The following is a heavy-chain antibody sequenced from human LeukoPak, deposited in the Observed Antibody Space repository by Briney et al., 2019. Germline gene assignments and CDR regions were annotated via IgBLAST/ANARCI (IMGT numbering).Heavy chain of an antibody. J-gene: IGHJ4*02. CDR2: ISGYGGGT. Sequence: GGSLRLSCAASGFTFNNYAMTWVRQAPGKGLEWVSSISGYGGGTYYADSVKGRFTISRDNSRNTLYLQMNSLRAEDAAVYYCAILTGGHSSGYYWGQGTLVTVSS. V-gene: IGHV3-23*01. D-gene: IGHD6-19*01. CDR1: GFTFNNYA. CDR3: AILTGGHSSGYY.